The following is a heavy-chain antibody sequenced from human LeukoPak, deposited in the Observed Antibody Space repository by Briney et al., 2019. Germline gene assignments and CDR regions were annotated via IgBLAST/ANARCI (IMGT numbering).Heavy chain of an antibody. Sequence: PGGSLRLSCTASGFTFSSYTMHWVRRAPGKGLEWVAVISHDGNIKYHADSMKDRFTISRDNSRNTLYLQMNNLRPEDTAVYSCARAKYYDGRGYSVREAYDIWGQGTMVTVSS. V-gene: IGHV3-30*04. CDR3: ARAKYYDGRGYSVREAYDI. J-gene: IGHJ3*02. CDR2: ISHDGNIK. D-gene: IGHD3-22*01. CDR1: GFTFSSYT.